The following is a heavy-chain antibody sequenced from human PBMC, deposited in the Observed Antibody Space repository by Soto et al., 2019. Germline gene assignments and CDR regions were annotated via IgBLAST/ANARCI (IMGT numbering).Heavy chain of an antibody. J-gene: IGHJ4*02. D-gene: IGHD6-6*01. V-gene: IGHV3-30*04. CDR3: AKDDSSSLDY. CDR2: ISYDGSNK. Sequence: GSLRLSCTASGFTFGDYAMSWFRQAPGKGLEWVAVISYDGSNKYYADSVKGRFTISRDNSKNTLYLQMNSLRAEDTAVYYCAKDDSSSLDYWGQGTLVTVSS. CDR1: GFTFGDYA.